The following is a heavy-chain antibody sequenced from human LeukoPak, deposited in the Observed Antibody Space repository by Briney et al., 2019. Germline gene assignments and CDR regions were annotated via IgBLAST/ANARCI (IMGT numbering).Heavy chain of an antibody. V-gene: IGHV3-23*01. J-gene: IGHJ4*02. CDR2: ISGSGGTT. CDR1: GFTFSSYA. D-gene: IGHD5-18*01. Sequence: PGGSLRLSCAASGFTFSSYAMSWVRQAPGKGLEWVSAISGSGGTTYYADSVKGRFTISRDNSKNTLSLQMNSLRAEDTAVYYSARDQTPMVILGYWGQGTLVTVSS. CDR3: ARDQTPMVILGY.